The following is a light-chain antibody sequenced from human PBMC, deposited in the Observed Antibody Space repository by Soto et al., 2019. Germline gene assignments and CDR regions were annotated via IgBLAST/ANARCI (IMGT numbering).Light chain of an antibody. V-gene: IGKV1-9*01. Sequence: IQLTQSPSSLSASVGDRVTITCRASQGISSYLAWYQQKPGKTPDLLIYAASTLHSGVPSRFSGSGSGTDFTLTISSLQPEDFATYYCQQFHSYPRTFGQGTKVEIK. J-gene: IGKJ1*01. CDR2: AAS. CDR1: QGISSY. CDR3: QQFHSYPRT.